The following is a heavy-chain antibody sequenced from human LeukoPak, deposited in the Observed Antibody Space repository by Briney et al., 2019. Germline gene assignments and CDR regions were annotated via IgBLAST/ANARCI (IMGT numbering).Heavy chain of an antibody. J-gene: IGHJ4*02. Sequence: PGGSLRLSCAASGFTFDDYGMSWVRQAPGKGLEWVSGINWNGGSTGYADSVKGRFTISRDNAKNSLYLQMNSLRAEDMALYYCARHRYCGGDCSMMMDYWGQGTLVTVSS. CDR3: ARHRYCGGDCSMMMDY. CDR2: INWNGGST. CDR1: GFTFDDYG. D-gene: IGHD2-21*02. V-gene: IGHV3-20*04.